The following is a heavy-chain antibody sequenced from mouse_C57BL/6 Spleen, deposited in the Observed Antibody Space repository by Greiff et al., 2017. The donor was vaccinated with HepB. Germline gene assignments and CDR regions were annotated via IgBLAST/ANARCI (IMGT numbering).Heavy chain of an antibody. CDR2: ISGGGGNT. V-gene: IGHV5-9*01. CDR1: GFTFSSYT. J-gene: IGHJ3*01. D-gene: IGHD3-2*02. Sequence: EVKLMDSGGGLVKPGGSLKLSCAASGFTFSSYTMSWVRQTPEKRLEWVATISGGGGNTYYPDSVKGRFTISRDNAKNTLYLQMSSLRSEDTALYYCARHSSGYPFSYWGQGTLVTVSA. CDR3: ARHSSGYPFSY.